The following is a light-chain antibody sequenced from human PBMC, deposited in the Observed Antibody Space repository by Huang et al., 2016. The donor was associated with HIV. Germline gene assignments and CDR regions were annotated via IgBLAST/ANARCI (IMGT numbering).Light chain of an antibody. CDR2: DAS. CDR1: QDISNY. CDR3: QHYDDPYT. V-gene: IGKV1-33*01. Sequence: DIQMTQSPSSLSASVGDRVNITCQASQDISNYLSWYQHKPGRAPKPLIFDASSVETGVPSRFSGSGSGTYFTLTIASLQPEDVATYYCQHYDDPYTFGQGTKLEIK. J-gene: IGKJ2*01.